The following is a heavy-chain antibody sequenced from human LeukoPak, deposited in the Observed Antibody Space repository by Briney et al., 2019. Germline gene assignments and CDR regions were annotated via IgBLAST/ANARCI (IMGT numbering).Heavy chain of an antibody. J-gene: IGHJ6*03. D-gene: IGHD4-17*01. Sequence: GGSLRLSCAASGFTFSGNAMSWVRQAPGKGLEWVSAIRSSGGSTYYADSVKGRFTISRDNSKNTLYLQMNSLRAEDTAVYYCAKFYGDYVGYYYYYMDVWGKGTTVTVSS. CDR3: AKFYGDYVGYYYYYMDV. CDR2: IRSSGGST. CDR1: GFTFSGNA. V-gene: IGHV3-23*01.